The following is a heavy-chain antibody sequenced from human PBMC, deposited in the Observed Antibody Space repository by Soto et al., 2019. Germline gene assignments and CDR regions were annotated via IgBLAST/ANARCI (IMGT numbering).Heavy chain of an antibody. CDR1: GYSFISYG. Sequence: ASVKVSCKTSGYSFISYGIHWVRQAPGQRLERMGWINGDDGKTNYSPRFQGRVTLIRDTSAGTSYMELSSLTSEDTAVYYCATDYMRGEDYWGQGTLVTVSS. CDR2: INGDDGKT. J-gene: IGHJ4*02. V-gene: IGHV1-3*01. D-gene: IGHD3-16*01. CDR3: ATDYMRGEDY.